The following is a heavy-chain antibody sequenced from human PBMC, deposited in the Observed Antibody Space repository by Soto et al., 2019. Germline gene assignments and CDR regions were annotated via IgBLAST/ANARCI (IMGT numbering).Heavy chain of an antibody. CDR1: GFTFSSYA. CDR3: AKDPLLQWADYGDYKG. V-gene: IGHV3-23*01. Sequence: EVPLLESGGGLVQPGGSLRLSCAASGFTFSSYAMSWVRQAPGKGLEWVSAISGSGGSTYYADSVKGRFTISRDNSKNTLYLQMNSLRAEDTAVYYCAKDPLLQWADYGDYKGWGEGTLVTVSS. J-gene: IGHJ4*02. D-gene: IGHD4-17*01. CDR2: ISGSGGST.